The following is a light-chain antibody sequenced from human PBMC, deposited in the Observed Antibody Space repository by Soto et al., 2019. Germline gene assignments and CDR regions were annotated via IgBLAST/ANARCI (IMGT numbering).Light chain of an antibody. V-gene: IGKV4-1*01. Sequence: DFVMTQAPDSLAVSLGERATINCKSSQSVLYNSNNKNHLGWFQQKPGHPPKLLIYWSSLRESGVPDRFTGSGSGTDFTLTISSLQAEDVAVYYCQQYFTSPWTFGQGTKVEI. CDR1: QSVLYNSNNKNH. CDR3: QQYFTSPWT. J-gene: IGKJ1*01. CDR2: WSS.